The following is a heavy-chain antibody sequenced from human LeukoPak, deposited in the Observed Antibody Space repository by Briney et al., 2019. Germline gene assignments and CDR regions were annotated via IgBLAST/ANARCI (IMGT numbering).Heavy chain of an antibody. CDR1: GGSISSHY. J-gene: IGHJ4*02. CDR2: IYYSGST. D-gene: IGHD3-10*01. V-gene: IGHV4-59*11. CDR3: ARVYYYGSGSYYIDY. Sequence: SETLSLTCTVSGGSISSHYWSWIRQPPGKGLEWIGYIYYSGSTNYNPSLKSRVTISVDTSKNQFSLKLSSVTAADTAVYYCARVYYYGSGSYYIDYWGQGTLVTVSS.